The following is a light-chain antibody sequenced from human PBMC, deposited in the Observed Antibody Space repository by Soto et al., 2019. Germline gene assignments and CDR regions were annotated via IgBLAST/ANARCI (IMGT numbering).Light chain of an antibody. CDR3: QQYGGSPRT. Sequence: DIQMTQSPSTLSASVGDRVTITCRASQSISSWLAWYQQKLGRAPRLLIYDASSLESGVPSRFSGSGYGTEFTLTISRLEPEDFAVYYCQQYGGSPRTFGQGTKVDIK. V-gene: IGKV1-5*01. J-gene: IGKJ1*01. CDR2: DAS. CDR1: QSISSW.